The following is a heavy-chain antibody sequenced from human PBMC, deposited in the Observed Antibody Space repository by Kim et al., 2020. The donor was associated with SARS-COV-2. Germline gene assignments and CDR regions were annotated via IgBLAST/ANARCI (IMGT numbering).Heavy chain of an antibody. V-gene: IGHV4-31*01. Sequence: NPTPKSPVTISVTTSKNQFSLKLSSVTAADTAVYYCARERSFFGVVRNFDYWGQGTLVTVSS. CDR3: ARERSFFGVVRNFDY. J-gene: IGHJ4*02. D-gene: IGHD3-3*01.